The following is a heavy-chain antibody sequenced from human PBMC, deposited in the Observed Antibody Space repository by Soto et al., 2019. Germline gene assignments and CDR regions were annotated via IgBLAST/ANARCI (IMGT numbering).Heavy chain of an antibody. Sequence: GASLKVSCKASGGTFSSYAISWVRQAPGQGLEWMGGIIPIFGTANYAQKFQGRVTITADESTSTAYMELSSLRSEDTAVYYCARDYYDILTGYSRWFDPWGQGTLVTVSS. V-gene: IGHV1-69*13. D-gene: IGHD3-9*01. CDR1: GGTFSSYA. CDR3: ARDYYDILTGYSRWFDP. J-gene: IGHJ5*02. CDR2: IIPIFGTA.